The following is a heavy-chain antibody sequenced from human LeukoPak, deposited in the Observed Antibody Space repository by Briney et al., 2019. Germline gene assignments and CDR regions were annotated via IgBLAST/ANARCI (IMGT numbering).Heavy chain of an antibody. Sequence: GSLRLSCAASGFTFSDYYMSWIRQPAGKGLEWVGRIDTSGSTNYNPSLKSRVTMSVDTAKNQFSLRLSSVTAADTAVYYCARWDPATKSRYFDVWGKGTTVTVSS. CDR1: GFTFSDYY. CDR2: IDTSGST. J-gene: IGHJ6*04. D-gene: IGHD3-9*01. CDR3: ARWDPATKSRYFDV. V-gene: IGHV4-4*07.